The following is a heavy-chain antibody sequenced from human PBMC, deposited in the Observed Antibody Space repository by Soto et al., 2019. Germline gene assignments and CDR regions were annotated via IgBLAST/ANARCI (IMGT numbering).Heavy chain of an antibody. J-gene: IGHJ6*02. D-gene: IGHD3-3*01. CDR3: ARARGRPPLTILGVVRGGEYYGMDV. Sequence: QVQLVQSGAEVKKPGSSVKVSCEASGGTFSSYAISWVRQAPGQGLEWMGGIIPIFGTANYAQKFQGRVTITAEQSTSTAHMELSSLRSEDTAVYYCARARGRPPLTILGVVRGGEYYGMDVWGQGTTVTVSS. V-gene: IGHV1-69*01. CDR1: GGTFSSYA. CDR2: IIPIFGTA.